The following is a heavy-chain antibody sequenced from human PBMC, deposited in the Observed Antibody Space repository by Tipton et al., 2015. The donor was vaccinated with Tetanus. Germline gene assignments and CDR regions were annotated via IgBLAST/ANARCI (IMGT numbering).Heavy chain of an antibody. J-gene: IGHJ4*02. CDR2: TYHTGST. D-gene: IGHD3-10*01. CDR1: GALLSTGGYS. V-gene: IGHV4-30-2*01. Sequence: TLSLTCAVSGALLSTGGYSWGWIRQPPGQGLEWIGYTYHTGSTYYNPSLRSRVTISAVGSKNHISLKLTAVTAADAGVYFCVRGRGSGAQSFGFEHWGRGTQVIVSS. CDR3: VRGRGSGAQSFGFEH.